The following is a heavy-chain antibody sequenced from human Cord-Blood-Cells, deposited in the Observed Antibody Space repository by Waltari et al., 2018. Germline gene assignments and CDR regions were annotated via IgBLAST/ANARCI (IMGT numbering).Heavy chain of an antibody. CDR2: INPNRGGT. J-gene: IGHJ4*02. D-gene: IGHD1-26*01. CDR1: GYSFPGYF. CDR3: AREDSGNFDY. V-gene: IGHV1-2*04. Sequence: VQLVPSGAEVKKPGASVKVYSKASGYSFPGYFMPWVRQPPGQGLGGMGWINPNRGGTNYAQKFQGWVTMTRDTSISTAYMELSRLRSDDTAVYYCAREDSGNFDYWGQGTLVTVSS.